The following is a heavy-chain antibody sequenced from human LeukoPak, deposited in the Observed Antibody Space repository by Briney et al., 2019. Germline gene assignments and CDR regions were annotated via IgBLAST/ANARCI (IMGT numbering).Heavy chain of an antibody. D-gene: IGHD6-19*01. Sequence: SETLSLTCAVYGGSFGGYYWSWIRQPPGKGLEWIGEINHGGSTNYNPSLKSRVTISVDTSKNQFSLQLTSVTAADTAVYYCARGMAVAGRGNWFDPWGQGTLVTVSS. CDR2: INHGGST. CDR1: GGSFGGYY. J-gene: IGHJ5*02. V-gene: IGHV4-34*01. CDR3: ARGMAVAGRGNWFDP.